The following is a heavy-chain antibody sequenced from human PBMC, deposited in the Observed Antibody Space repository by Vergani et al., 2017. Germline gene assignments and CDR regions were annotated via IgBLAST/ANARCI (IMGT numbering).Heavy chain of an antibody. CDR3: AREDYGGAFDI. V-gene: IGHV3-30-3*01. J-gene: IGHJ3*02. D-gene: IGHD4-23*01. CDR2: ISYDGSNK. Sequence: QVQLVESGGGVVQPGRSLRLSCAASGFTFSSYAMHWVRQAPGKGLEWVAVISYDGSNKYYADSVKGRFTISRDNSENTLYLQMNSLRAEDTAVYYCAREDYGGAFDIWGQGTMVTVSS. CDR1: GFTFSSYA.